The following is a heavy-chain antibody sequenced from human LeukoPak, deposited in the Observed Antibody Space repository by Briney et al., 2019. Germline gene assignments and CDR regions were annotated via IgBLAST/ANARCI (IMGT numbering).Heavy chain of an antibody. Sequence: PGGSLRLSCAASGFTFSSYAMHWVRQAPGKGLEWVAVISYDGSNKYYADSVKGRFTISRDNSKNTLYLQMNSLRAEDTAVYYCASLTYCSSTSCYWSFYYYYGMDVWGQGTTVTVSS. V-gene: IGHV3-30*04. CDR2: ISYDGSNK. CDR3: ASLTYCSSTSCYWSFYYYYGMDV. D-gene: IGHD2-2*01. J-gene: IGHJ6*02. CDR1: GFTFSSYA.